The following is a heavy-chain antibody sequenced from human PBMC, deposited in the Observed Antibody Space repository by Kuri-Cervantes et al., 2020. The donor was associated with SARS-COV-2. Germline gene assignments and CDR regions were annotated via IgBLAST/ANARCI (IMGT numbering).Heavy chain of an antibody. Sequence: GGSLRLSCAASGFTFSSYSMNWVRQAPGKGLEWVSYISSSSSTIYYADSVKGRFTISRDNSKNTLYLQMNSLRAEDTAVYYCAKDLGRPNWFDPWGQGTLVTVSS. V-gene: IGHV3-48*01. CDR3: AKDLGRPNWFDP. CDR2: ISSSSSTI. CDR1: GFTFSSYS. J-gene: IGHJ5*02.